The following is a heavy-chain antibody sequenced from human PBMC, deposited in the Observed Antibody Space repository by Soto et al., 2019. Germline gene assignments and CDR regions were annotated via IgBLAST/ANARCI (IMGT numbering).Heavy chain of an antibody. J-gene: IGHJ6*03. CDR2: INAYNGNT. CDR3: ARGRATGYYYYYLDV. D-gene: IGHD4-4*01. CDR1: GYTFTSYV. V-gene: IGHV1-18*01. Sequence: GASVKVSCKASGYTFTSYVISWVRQAPRQRLEWMGWINAYNGNTKYAQKLQGRVTITRDTSASTAYMELSSLRSEDTAVYYCARGRATGYYYYYLDVWGKGTTVTVSS.